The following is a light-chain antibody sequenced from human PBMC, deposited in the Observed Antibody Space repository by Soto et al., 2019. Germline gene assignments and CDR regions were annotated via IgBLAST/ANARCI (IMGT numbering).Light chain of an antibody. CDR1: QSVSSSY. CDR2: GAS. V-gene: IGKV3-20*01. Sequence: EIVLTQSPGTLSLSPGERATLSCRASQSVSSSYLAWYQQKPGQAPRLLIYGASSRATGIPDRFSGSGSGTDFTLTISTLEPEDFAVSYCQQYGNSPPTFGQEPKEEIK. J-gene: IGKJ1*01. CDR3: QQYGNSPPT.